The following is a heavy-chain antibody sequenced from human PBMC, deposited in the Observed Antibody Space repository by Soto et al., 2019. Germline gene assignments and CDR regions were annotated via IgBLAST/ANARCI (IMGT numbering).Heavy chain of an antibody. J-gene: IGHJ3*01. CDR3: ARGYCGGGGCYLRRDAFDV. CDR2: INPTSSHI. Sequence: EVQLVESGGGPVMPGGSLRLSCAASGFTFSAYHMNWVRQAPGKGLEWVSSINPTSSHIYYADSVRGRFTISRDDSKNSVSLQMNSLRTEDAALYYCARGYCGGGGCYLRRDAFDVWGQGTMVTVSS. V-gene: IGHV3-21*01. D-gene: IGHD2-15*01. CDR1: GFTFSAYH.